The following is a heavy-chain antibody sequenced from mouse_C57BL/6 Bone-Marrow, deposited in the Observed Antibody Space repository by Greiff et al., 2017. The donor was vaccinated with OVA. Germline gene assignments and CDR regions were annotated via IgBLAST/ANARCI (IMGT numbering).Heavy chain of an antibody. Sequence: VQLQQSGPGLVQPSQSLSITCTVSGFSLTSYGVHWVRQSPGKGLEWLGVIWSGGSTDYTAAFISRLSISKDNSKSQVFFKMNSLQADDTAIYYCARNTDYGSSYGFAYWGQGTLVTVSA. CDR3: ARNTDYGSSYGFAY. CDR1: GFSLTSYG. D-gene: IGHD1-1*01. V-gene: IGHV2-2*01. J-gene: IGHJ3*01. CDR2: IWSGGST.